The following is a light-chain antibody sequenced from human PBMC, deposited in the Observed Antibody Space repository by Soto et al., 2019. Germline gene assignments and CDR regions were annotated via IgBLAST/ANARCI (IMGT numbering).Light chain of an antibody. Sequence: EIVLTQSPGTLSLSPGERATLSCRASQSVSSSYLAWYQQKPGQAPRLLINGASSRATGIPDRFSGSGSGTDFTLTISRLEPEDFAVYYCQQYGTSPPSTFGQGTPLEIK. V-gene: IGKV3-20*01. CDR2: GAS. CDR1: QSVSSSY. J-gene: IGKJ5*01. CDR3: QQYGTSPPST.